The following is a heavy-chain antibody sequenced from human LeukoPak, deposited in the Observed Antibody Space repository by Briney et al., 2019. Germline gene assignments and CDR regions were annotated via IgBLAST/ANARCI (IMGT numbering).Heavy chain of an antibody. CDR2: IYSGAGPK. J-gene: IGHJ6*02. D-gene: IGHD2-15*01. Sequence: GGSLRLSCAASGLTLSDYTVNWVRQAPGKGLEWISNIYSGAGPKYYADSVKGRFTISRDNAENSVSLQMSSLRDEDTAVYYCAIVVVTNYGMDVWGQGTTVTVSS. CDR3: AIVVVTNYGMDV. CDR1: GLTLSDYT. V-gene: IGHV3-48*02.